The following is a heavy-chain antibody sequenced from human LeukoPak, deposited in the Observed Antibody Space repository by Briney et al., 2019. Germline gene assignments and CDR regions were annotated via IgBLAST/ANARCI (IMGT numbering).Heavy chain of an antibody. CDR1: GGTFISYA. Sequence: GSSVKVSCKASGGTFISYAISWVRQAPGQGLEWRGRIIPILGIANYAQKFQCRVTITADKSTSTAYMELSSLRSEDTAVYYCARLYEYSNSAVPVDYWGQGTLVTVSS. CDR3: ARLYEYSNSAVPVDY. CDR2: IIPILGIA. D-gene: IGHD6-6*01. V-gene: IGHV1-69*04. J-gene: IGHJ4*02.